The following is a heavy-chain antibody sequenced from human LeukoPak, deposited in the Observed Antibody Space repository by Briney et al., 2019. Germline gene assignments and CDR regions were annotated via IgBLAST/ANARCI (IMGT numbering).Heavy chain of an antibody. CDR1: GFTFSSYS. V-gene: IGHV3-21*01. Sequence: PGGSLRLSCAASGFTFSSYSINGGRQAPGKGLNWVSSIISGGTFMYYADSVKGRFTISRDNAKKSVFLQMTRLRAEDSAVYYCAREPTGDYSGQGMLVTVSS. CDR3: AREPTGDY. D-gene: IGHD1-1*01. CDR2: IISGGTFM. J-gene: IGHJ4*02.